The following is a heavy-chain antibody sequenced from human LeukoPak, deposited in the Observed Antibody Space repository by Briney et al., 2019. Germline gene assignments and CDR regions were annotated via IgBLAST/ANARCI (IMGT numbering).Heavy chain of an antibody. CDR2: ISSSGSTI. Sequence: GGSLRLSCAASGFTFSDYYMSWIRQAPGKGLEWVSYISSSGSTIYYADSVKGRFTISRDNAKNPLYLQMNSLRVEDTAVYYCARDPYNGAYSEGYYYYFMDVWGKGTTVTISS. D-gene: IGHD1-1*01. CDR3: ARDPYNGAYSEGYYYYFMDV. J-gene: IGHJ6*03. CDR1: GFTFSDYY. V-gene: IGHV3-11*04.